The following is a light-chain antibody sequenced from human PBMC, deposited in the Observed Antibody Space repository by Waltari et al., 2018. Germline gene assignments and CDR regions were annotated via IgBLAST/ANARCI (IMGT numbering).Light chain of an antibody. CDR2: DVV. Sequence: QSALTQPASVSGSPGQSITISCTGTSSDVGGYNSVSWYQQHPGRAPTLKIYDVVNRPSGVSTRFSGSKSCNTASLTISGLQGEDEAVYYCSSFTTNSTLVFGGGTKLTVL. CDR3: SSFTTNSTLV. CDR1: SSDVGGYNS. J-gene: IGLJ3*02. V-gene: IGLV2-14*03.